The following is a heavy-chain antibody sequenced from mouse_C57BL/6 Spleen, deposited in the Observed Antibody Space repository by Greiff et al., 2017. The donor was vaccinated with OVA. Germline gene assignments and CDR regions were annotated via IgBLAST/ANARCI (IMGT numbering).Heavy chain of an antibody. D-gene: IGHD2-3*01. CDR3: ARMDAA. J-gene: IGHJ2*01. CDR1: GYTFTSYW. Sequence: VQLQQSGAELAKPGASVKLSCKASGYTFTSYWMHWVRQRPGQGLEWIGYINPSSGYTKFNQKFKDKATLTADKSSSTADMQLSSRTYGDSAVYYCARMDAAWGQGTTLTVSS. CDR2: INPSSGYT. V-gene: IGHV1-7*01.